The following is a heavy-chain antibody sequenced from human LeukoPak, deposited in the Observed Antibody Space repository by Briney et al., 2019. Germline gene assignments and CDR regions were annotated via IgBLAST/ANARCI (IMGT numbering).Heavy chain of an antibody. CDR2: MNPNSGNT. CDR1: GYTFTSYD. J-gene: IGHJ5*02. CDR3: AGGYPTGIVGATPFS. V-gene: IGHV1-8*01. D-gene: IGHD1-26*01. Sequence: ASVKVSCKASGYTFTSYDINWVRQATGQGLEWMGWMNPNSGNTGYAQKFQGRVTMTRNTSISTAYMELSSLRSEDTAVYYCAGGYPTGIVGATPFSWGQGTLVTVSS.